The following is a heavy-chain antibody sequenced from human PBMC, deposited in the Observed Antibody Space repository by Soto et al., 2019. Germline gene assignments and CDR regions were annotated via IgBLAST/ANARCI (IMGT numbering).Heavy chain of an antibody. J-gene: IGHJ4*02. CDR2: ILHDGNNK. CDR1: GFTFSNYI. V-gene: IGHV3-30-3*01. D-gene: IGHD3-10*01. CDR3: ARDDEGGSYCDLGY. Sequence: QVQLVKSGGGVVQPGRSLRLSCAASGFTFSNYIMHWVRQAPGKGLEWVAIILHDGNNKYYADSVKGRFTISRDNSKNTLYLQMNSLRTEDTAIYYCARDDEGGSYCDLGYWGQGTLVTVSS.